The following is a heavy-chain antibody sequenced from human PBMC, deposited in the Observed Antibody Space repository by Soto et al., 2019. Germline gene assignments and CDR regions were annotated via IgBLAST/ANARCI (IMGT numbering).Heavy chain of an antibody. CDR1: GFTFSSYS. V-gene: IGHV3-21*01. CDR3: ARDDGDSPFDY. J-gene: IGHJ4*02. CDR2: ISSSSSYI. D-gene: IGHD2-21*02. Sequence: PGGSLRLSCAASGFTFSSYSMNWVRQAPGKGLEWVSSISSSSSYIYYAGSVKGRFTISRDNAKNSLYLQMNSLRAEDTAVYYCARDDGDSPFDYWGQGTLVTVSS.